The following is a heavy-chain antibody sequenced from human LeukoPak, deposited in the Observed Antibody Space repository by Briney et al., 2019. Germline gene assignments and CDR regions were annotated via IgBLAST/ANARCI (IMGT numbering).Heavy chain of an antibody. J-gene: IGHJ4*02. CDR3: ARHSLITSFDY. D-gene: IGHD3-22*01. Sequence: MSGGSLRLSCTASGFTFGDYAMTWVRQAPGKGLEWIGEINHSGSTNYNPSLKSRVTISVDTSKNQFSLKLSSVTAADTAVYYCARHSLITSFDYWGQGTLVTVSS. CDR2: INHSGST. CDR1: GFTFGDYA. V-gene: IGHV4-34*01.